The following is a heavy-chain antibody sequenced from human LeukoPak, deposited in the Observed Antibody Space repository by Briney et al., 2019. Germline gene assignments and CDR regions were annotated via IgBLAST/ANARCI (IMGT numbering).Heavy chain of an antibody. J-gene: IGHJ2*01. D-gene: IGHD4-23*01. CDR1: GGSISSYY. CDR3: AREGTTVITRRYFDL. CDR2: TYYSGST. V-gene: IGHV4-59*01. Sequence: SETLSLTCTVSGGSISSYYWSWIRQPPGKGLEWVGYTYYSGSTDYNSSLKSRVTISVDTSKNQFSLRLSSVTAADTAMYYCAREGTTVITRRYFDLWGRGTLVTVSS.